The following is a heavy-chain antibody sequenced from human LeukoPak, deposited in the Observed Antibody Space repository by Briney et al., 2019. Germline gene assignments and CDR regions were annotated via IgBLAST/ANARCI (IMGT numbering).Heavy chain of an antibody. CDR1: GFTFSSYA. Sequence: GGSLRLSCAASGFTFSSYAMHWVRQAPGKGLEWVAAISYDGSNKYYADSVKGRFTISRDNSKNTLYLQMNSLRAEDTAVYYCARVRGDILTGYYPDAFDIWGQGTMVTVSS. CDR3: ARVRGDILTGYYPDAFDI. D-gene: IGHD3-9*01. V-gene: IGHV3-30*04. CDR2: ISYDGSNK. J-gene: IGHJ3*02.